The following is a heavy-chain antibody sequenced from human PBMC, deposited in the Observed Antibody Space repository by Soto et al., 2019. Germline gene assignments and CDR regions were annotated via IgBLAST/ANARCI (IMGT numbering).Heavy chain of an antibody. V-gene: IGHV4-39*01. CDR1: GGSVSSGSYY. Sequence: KTSETLSLTCTVSGGSVSSGSYYWSWIRQPPGKGLEWIGTINHSGSPYHNPSLKSRVTISVDSSKNQFSLTLTSVTVADTAVYYCARRYAPRYSSGNNHFDLWGQGTLVTVSS. J-gene: IGHJ4*02. CDR3: ARRYAPRYSSGNNHFDL. CDR2: INHSGSP. D-gene: IGHD6-19*01.